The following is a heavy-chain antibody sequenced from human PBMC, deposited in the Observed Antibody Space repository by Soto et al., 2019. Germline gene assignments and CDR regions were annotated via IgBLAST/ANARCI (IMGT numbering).Heavy chain of an antibody. CDR2: IRSKAYGRTA. Sequence: PGGSLRLSFTTSGFTFGDFAMSWVRQAPGKGLEWVGFIRSKAYGRTAEYAASVKARFTITRDDSKSIAYLQMNNLKTEDKDVYFFTIDQPITPWGQGTMVTVSS. D-gene: IGHD3-10*01. V-gene: IGHV3-49*04. CDR3: TIDQPITP. CDR1: GFTFGDFA. J-gene: IGHJ3*01.